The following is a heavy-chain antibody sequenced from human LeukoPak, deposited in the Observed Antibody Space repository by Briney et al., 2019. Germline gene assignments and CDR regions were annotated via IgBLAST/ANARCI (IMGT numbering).Heavy chain of an antibody. J-gene: IGHJ4*02. CDR3: ARAPDYSKHTLDY. CDR1: GGSISSGGYY. Sequence: SQTLSLTCTVSGGSISSGGYYWSWIRQPPGKGLEWIGYIYHSGSTYYNPSLKSRVTISVDRSKNQFSLKLSSVTAADTAVYYCARAPDYSKHTLDYWGQGTLVTVSS. V-gene: IGHV4-30-2*01. D-gene: IGHD4-11*01. CDR2: IYHSGST.